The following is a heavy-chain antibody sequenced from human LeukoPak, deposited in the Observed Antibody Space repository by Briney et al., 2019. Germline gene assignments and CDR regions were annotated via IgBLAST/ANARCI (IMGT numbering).Heavy chain of an antibody. CDR2: IYYSGSP. V-gene: IGHV4-4*02. D-gene: IGHD5-18*01. J-gene: IGHJ4*02. CDR1: GGSISSSNW. Sequence: PSETLSLTCAVSGGSISSSNWWSWVRQPPGKGLEWIGEIYYSGSPNYNPSLKSRVTISVDTSKSQFSLRLSSVTAADTAVYYCARLGGYSYGSSYYFDYWGQGTLVTVSS. CDR3: ARLGGYSYGSSYYFDY.